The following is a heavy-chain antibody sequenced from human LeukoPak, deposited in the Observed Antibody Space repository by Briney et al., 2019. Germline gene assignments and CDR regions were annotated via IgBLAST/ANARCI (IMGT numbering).Heavy chain of an antibody. CDR2: INPNSGGT. J-gene: IGHJ4*02. CDR3: VKSPGYNYGSSVYFDY. CDR1: GYTFTGYY. D-gene: IGHD3-10*01. V-gene: IGHV1-2*06. Sequence: ASVKVSCKASGYTFTGYYMHWVRQAPGQGLEWMGRINPNSGGTNYAQKFQGRVTMTRDTSISTAYMELSRLRSDDTALYYCVKSPGYNYGSSVYFDYWGQGTLVTVSS.